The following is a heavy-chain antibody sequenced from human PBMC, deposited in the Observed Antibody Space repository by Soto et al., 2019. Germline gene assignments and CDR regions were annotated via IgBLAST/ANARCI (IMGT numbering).Heavy chain of an antibody. D-gene: IGHD6-19*01. CDR2: ISSSGATK. V-gene: IGHV3-11*01. CDR1: GFTFSDYF. CDR3: ARRIAVPVSRSEAFDI. Sequence: QVQLVESGGGLVKPGGSLRLSCAVSGFTFSDYFMTRSRQAPGKGLEWISYISSSGATKLYADNVKGRFTISRDNALNSLFLQMNSLRAEDTAVYYCARRIAVPVSRSEAFDIWGQGTMVSVSS. J-gene: IGHJ3*02.